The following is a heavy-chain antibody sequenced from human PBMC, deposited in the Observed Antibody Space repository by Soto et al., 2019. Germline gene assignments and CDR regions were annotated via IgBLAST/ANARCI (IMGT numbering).Heavy chain of an antibody. CDR3: ASSGYSGYETPTLFDY. J-gene: IGHJ4*02. CDR1: GGSISSYY. Sequence: SETLSLTCTVSGGSISSYYWSWIRQPPGKGLEWIGYTYYSGSTNYNPSLKSRVTISVDTSKNQFSLKLSSVTAADTAVYYCASSGYSGYETPTLFDYWGQGTLVTVSS. V-gene: IGHV4-59*01. D-gene: IGHD5-12*01. CDR2: TYYSGST.